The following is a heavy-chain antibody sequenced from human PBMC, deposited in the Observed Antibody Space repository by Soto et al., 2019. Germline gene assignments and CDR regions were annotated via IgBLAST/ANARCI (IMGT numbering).Heavy chain of an antibody. Sequence: SETLSLTCTVSGGSISSYYWIWIRQPPGKGLEWIGYIYYSGSTNYNPSLKSRVTISVDTSKNQFSLKLSSVTAADTAVYYCARGSIRFLFSITCYYYYYTDVSCKRTSGT. D-gene: IGHD3-3*01. CDR1: GGSISSYY. J-gene: IGHJ6*03. CDR3: ARGSIRFLFSITCYYYYYTDV. V-gene: IGHV4-59*12. CDR2: IYYSGST.